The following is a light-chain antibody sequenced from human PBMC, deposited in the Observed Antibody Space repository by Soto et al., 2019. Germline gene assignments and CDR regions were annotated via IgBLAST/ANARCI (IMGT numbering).Light chain of an antibody. Sequence: QPVLTQSPSASASLGAWVKLTCTLSSGHSSYAIAWHQQQPEKGPRYLMKLNSDGSHSKGDGIPDRFSGSSSGAERYLTISSLQSEDEADYYCQTWGTGIHVVFGGGTKVTVL. CDR1: SGHSSYA. CDR3: QTWGTGIHVV. CDR2: LNSDGSH. J-gene: IGLJ2*01. V-gene: IGLV4-69*01.